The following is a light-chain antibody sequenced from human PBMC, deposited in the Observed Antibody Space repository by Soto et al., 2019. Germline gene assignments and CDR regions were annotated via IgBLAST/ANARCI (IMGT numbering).Light chain of an antibody. CDR2: EVS. CDR3: TSSTSISLHV. CDR1: SSDVDGYNY. J-gene: IGLJ1*01. V-gene: IGLV2-14*01. Sequence: QSALSQPGSVSGSPGQSITISCTGTSSDVDGYNYVSWYQQHPGKAPKLMIYEVSNRPSGVSNRFSGSKSGNTASLTISGLQAVDEADYYCTSSTSISLHVFGTGTKVTAL.